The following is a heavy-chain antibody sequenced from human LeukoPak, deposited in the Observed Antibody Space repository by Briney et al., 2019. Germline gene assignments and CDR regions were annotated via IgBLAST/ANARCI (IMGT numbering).Heavy chain of an antibody. D-gene: IGHD7-27*01. CDR3: AKDGDAGTSYYFYYMDV. CDR2: IWHDGSNK. J-gene: IGHJ6*03. Sequence: GGSLRLSCAASGFTFSDYGMHWVRQAPGKGLEWVAVIWHDGSNKYYADSVQGRFTISRDSSKNTLYLQMNNLRAEDTAVYYCAKDGDAGTSYYFYYMDVWGKGTTVTVSS. CDR1: GFTFSDYG. V-gene: IGHV3-33*06.